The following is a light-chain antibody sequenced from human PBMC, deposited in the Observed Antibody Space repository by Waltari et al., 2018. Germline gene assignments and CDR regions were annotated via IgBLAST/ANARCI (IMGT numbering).Light chain of an antibody. Sequence: QVVLTQSPSASASLGASVKPTCTLSSGYGHFAIAWHQHQPEKGPRYLMKLNSDGSHSKGDGNPDRFSGSSSGAGRYLTISSLQSEDEADYYLQTWGTGTYWTFGGGTKLTVL. CDR2: LNSDGSH. CDR1: SGYGHFA. J-gene: IGLJ3*02. V-gene: IGLV4-69*01. CDR3: QTWGTGTYWT.